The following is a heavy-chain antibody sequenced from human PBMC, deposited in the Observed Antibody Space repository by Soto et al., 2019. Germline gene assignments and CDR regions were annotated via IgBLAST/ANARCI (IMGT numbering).Heavy chain of an antibody. CDR3: AREYSNSPEAFDF. Sequence: QVQLQESGPGLVKPSETLSLTCTVSGVSVNSINYYWSWIRQPPGKGLEWIGHIYNTGSTAYNPSLKSRVTISLDTSRNHFSLSLSSVTAADTAVFYCAREYSNSPEAFDFWGRGTLVTVSS. CDR1: GVSVNSINYY. V-gene: IGHV4-61*03. D-gene: IGHD6-6*01. CDR2: IYNTGST. J-gene: IGHJ4*02.